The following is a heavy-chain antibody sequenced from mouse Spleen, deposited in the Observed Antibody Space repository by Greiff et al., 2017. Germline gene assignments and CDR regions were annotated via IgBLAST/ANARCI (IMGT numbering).Heavy chain of an antibody. D-gene: IGHD2-10*02. J-gene: IGHJ3*01. CDR1: GYTFTSYW. CDR2: IYPSDSET. Sequence: VQLQQPGAELVRPGSSVKLSCKASGYTFTSYWMDWVKQRPGQGLEWIGNIYPSDSETHYNQKFKDKATLTVDKSSSTAYMQLSSLTSEDSAVYYCARRRYGAWFAYWGQGTLVTVSA. V-gene: IGHV1-61*01. CDR3: ARRRYGAWFAY.